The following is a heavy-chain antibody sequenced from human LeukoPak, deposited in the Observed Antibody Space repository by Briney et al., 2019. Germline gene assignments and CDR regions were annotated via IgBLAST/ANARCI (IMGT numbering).Heavy chain of an antibody. CDR1: GFTFTYNG. Sequence: PGGSLRLSCAASGFTFTYNGMNWVRQAPGKGLEWVSFISRSSTTIYYADSVKGRFTISRDNAKNSLYLLMNSLRSEDTAVYYCARDGYYYDSSGYIPSYYYYYYMDVWGKGTTVTVSS. J-gene: IGHJ6*03. CDR2: ISRSSTTI. CDR3: ARDGYYYDSSGYIPSYYYYYYMDV. D-gene: IGHD3-22*01. V-gene: IGHV3-48*01.